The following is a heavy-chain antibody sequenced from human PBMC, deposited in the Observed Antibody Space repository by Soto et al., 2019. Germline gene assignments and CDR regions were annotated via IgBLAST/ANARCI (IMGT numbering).Heavy chain of an antibody. D-gene: IGHD2-15*01. CDR3: ARCRDAFGFDS. V-gene: IGHV4-31*03. Sequence: SETLSLTCNVSGGSINSGGYYWGWIRQHPGKGLEWIGYIHYRGKTSYNPSLESRGSISLDKSGKHFSLKLTSVTVADTAVYYCARCRDAFGFDSWGHGTLVTVSS. CDR1: GGSINSGGYY. CDR2: IHYRGKT. J-gene: IGHJ4*01.